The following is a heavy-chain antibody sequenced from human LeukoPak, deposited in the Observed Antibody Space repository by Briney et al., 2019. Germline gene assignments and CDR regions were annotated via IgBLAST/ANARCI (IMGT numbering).Heavy chain of an antibody. V-gene: IGHV4-59*01. CDR3: ARDSLAGNVDY. J-gene: IGHJ4*02. Sequence: SETLSLTCTVSGGSISSYCWSWIRQPPGKGLEWIGYIYYSGSTNYNPSLKSRVTISVDTSKNQFSLKLSSVTAADTAVYYCARDSLAGNVDYWGQGTLVTVSS. D-gene: IGHD1-14*01. CDR2: IYYSGST. CDR1: GGSISSYC.